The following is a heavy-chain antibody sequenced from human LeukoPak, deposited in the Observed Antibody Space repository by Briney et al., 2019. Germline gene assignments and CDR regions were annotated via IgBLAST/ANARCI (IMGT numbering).Heavy chain of an antibody. CDR3: ARDGSGYCSGGSCYDHAAGDAFDI. CDR1: GFTFSSYS. V-gene: IGHV3-21*01. J-gene: IGHJ3*02. Sequence: AGGSLRLSCAASGFTFSSYSMNWVRQAPGKGLEWVSSIGSSSSYIYYADSVKGRFTISRDNAKNSLYLQMNSLRAEDTAVYYCARDGSGYCSGGSCYDHAAGDAFDIWGQGTMVTVSS. CDR2: IGSSSSYI. D-gene: IGHD2-15*01.